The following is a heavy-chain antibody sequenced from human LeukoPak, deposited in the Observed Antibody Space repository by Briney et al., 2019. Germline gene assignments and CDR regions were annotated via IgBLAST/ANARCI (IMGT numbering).Heavy chain of an antibody. CDR2: ISAYNGNT. CDR3: ARDLGVTMVRGVANWFDP. CDR1: GYTFTNYG. Sequence: ASVKVSCKASGYTFTNYGIIWVRQAPGQGLEWMGRISAYNGNTNYAQKLQGRVTVTTDTSTSTAYTELRSLRSDDTAVYFCARDLGVTMVRGVANWFDPWGQGTLVTVSS. J-gene: IGHJ5*02. V-gene: IGHV1-18*01. D-gene: IGHD3-10*01.